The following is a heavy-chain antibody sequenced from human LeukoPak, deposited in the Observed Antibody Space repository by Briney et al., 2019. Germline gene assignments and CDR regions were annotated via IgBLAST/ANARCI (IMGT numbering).Heavy chain of an antibody. CDR2: IHYSGST. CDR3: ARQSSGCYAY. J-gene: IGHJ4*02. CDR1: GGSISSDY. D-gene: IGHD2-2*01. Sequence: PSETLSLTCTVSGGSISSDYWSWIRQPPGKGLEWSGYIHYSGSTNYNPSLKSRGTISIDPSKHQLSLKLSSVTAADTAVYYCARQSSGCYAYWGQGTLVTVSS. V-gene: IGHV4-59*08.